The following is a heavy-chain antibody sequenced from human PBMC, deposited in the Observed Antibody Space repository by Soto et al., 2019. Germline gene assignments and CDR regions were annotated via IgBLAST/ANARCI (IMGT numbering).Heavy chain of an antibody. CDR1: GITFSSYA. CDR2: ISDSGGST. J-gene: IGHJ4*02. CDR3: AKADYGDYGFDY. Sequence: EVQLLESGGGLVQPGGSLRLSCAASGITFSSYAMSWVRQAPGKGLEWVSGISDSGGSTYYADSVKGRFTISRDNSKNTLYLPMNSLRAEDTAVYYCAKADYGDYGFDYWGQGTLVTVSS. D-gene: IGHD4-17*01. V-gene: IGHV3-23*01.